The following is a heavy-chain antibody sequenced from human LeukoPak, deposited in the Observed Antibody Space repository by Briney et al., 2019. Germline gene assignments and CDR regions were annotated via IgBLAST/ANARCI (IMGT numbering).Heavy chain of an antibody. CDR2: IYYSGST. CDR1: GGSISSYY. D-gene: IGHD3-22*01. V-gene: IGHV4-59*08. CDR3: ARGPTYYCDSSGYTNWFDP. Sequence: SETLSLTCTVSGGSISSYYWSWIRQPPGKGLEWIGYIYYSGSTNYNPSLKSQVTISVDTSKNQFSLKLSSVTAADTAVYYCARGPTYYCDSSGYTNWFDPWGQGTLVTVSS. J-gene: IGHJ5*02.